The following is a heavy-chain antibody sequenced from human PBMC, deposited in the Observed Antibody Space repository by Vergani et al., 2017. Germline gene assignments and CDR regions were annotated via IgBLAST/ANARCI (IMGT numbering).Heavy chain of an antibody. CDR3: VKYIAASCNYWYFDL. CDR1: GFPFSDYG. V-gene: IGHV3-30*18. Sequence: QVQLVESGGGEVQPGRSLRLSCSAAGFPFSDYGVHWVRQAPGKGLEWVSVISYDGNKKNYADSVKGRFTISRDNAKNSLYLQMNSLRAEDTALYYCVKYIAASCNYWYFDLWGRGTLVTVSS. J-gene: IGHJ2*01. D-gene: IGHD6-13*01. CDR2: ISYDGNKK.